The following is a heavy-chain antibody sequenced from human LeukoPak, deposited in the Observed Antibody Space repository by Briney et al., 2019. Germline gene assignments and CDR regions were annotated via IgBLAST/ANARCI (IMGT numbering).Heavy chain of an antibody. Sequence: GGSLRLSCAASGFTFSSYSMNWVRQAPGKGLEWVSYISSSSSYTNYADSVKGRFTISRDNAKNSLYLQMNSLRAEDTAVYYCAREEGESFDYWGQGTLVTVSS. J-gene: IGHJ4*02. D-gene: IGHD3-10*01. CDR2: ISSSSSYT. CDR3: AREEGESFDY. V-gene: IGHV3-21*05. CDR1: GFTFSSYS.